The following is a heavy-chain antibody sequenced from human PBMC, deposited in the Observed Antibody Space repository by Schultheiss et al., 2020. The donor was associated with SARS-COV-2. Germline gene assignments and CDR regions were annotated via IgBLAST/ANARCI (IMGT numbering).Heavy chain of an antibody. CDR1: GFTLSNAW. J-gene: IGHJ4*02. Sequence: GGSLRLSCAASGFTLSNAWMTWVRQAPGKGLEWVGRIESKADGGTTDYAAPVKGRFTISRDDSKNRLYLQMNSLKTEDTAVYYCSTENYFDDSSPAFSYWGQGTLVTVSS. CDR3: STENYFDDSSPAFSY. CDR2: IESKADGGTT. V-gene: IGHV3-15*04. D-gene: IGHD3-9*01.